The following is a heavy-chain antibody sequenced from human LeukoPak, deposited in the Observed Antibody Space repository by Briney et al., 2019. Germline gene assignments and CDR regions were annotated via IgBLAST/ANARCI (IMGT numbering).Heavy chain of an antibody. CDR3: ASITGAAGINRFDP. CDR1: GGTFSSYA. J-gene: IGHJ5*02. V-gene: IGHV1-69*06. D-gene: IGHD6-13*01. CDR2: IIPIFGTA. Sequence: ASVKVSCKASGGTFSSYAISWVRQAPGQGLEWMGGIIPIFGTANYAQKFQGRVTITADKSTSTAYMELSSLRSEDTAVYYCASITGAAGINRFDPWGQGTLVTVSS.